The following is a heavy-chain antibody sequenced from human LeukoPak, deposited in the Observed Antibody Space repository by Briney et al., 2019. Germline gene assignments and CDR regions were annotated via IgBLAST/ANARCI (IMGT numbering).Heavy chain of an antibody. CDR1: GFTFSAYP. CDR3: AREGGGRYSYDY. Sequence: GGSLRLSCVASGFTFSAYPVHWVRQTPEKGLEWVSSISSTGTYIYYADSVKGRFTISRDNAKSSLYLQMNSLRAEDTAVYYCAREGGGRYSYDYWGQETLVTVSS. CDR2: ISSTGTYI. V-gene: IGHV3-21*01. D-gene: IGHD5-18*01. J-gene: IGHJ4*02.